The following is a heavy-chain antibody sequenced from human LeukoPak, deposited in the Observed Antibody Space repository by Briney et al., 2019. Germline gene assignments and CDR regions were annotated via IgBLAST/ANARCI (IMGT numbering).Heavy chain of an antibody. CDR3: ARVGNYYFDT. D-gene: IGHD3-10*01. V-gene: IGHV4-34*01. Sequence: SETLSLTCAVYGGSFSGYYWSWIRQPPGKGLEWIGEINHSGSTNYNPSLQSRVTISVDTSKNQFSLKLSSVTAAETAVYYCARVGNYYFDTWGQGTLVTVSS. CDR1: GGSFSGYY. J-gene: IGHJ5*02. CDR2: INHSGST.